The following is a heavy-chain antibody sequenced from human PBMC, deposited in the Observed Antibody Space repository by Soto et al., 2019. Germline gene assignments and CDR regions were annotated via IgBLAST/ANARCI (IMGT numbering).Heavy chain of an antibody. CDR2: MYKTGST. V-gene: IGHV4-59*01. CDR1: GGSISSAY. Sequence: SXTLSLTCAVSGGSISSAYWSCIRQPPSKGLEWIGYMYKTGSTVYNPSLKSRVTISVDTSKNQFYLKVNSVTAADTAVYYCARDLWGYCGTDCYPLDVWGQGTTVTVSS. J-gene: IGHJ6*02. D-gene: IGHD2-21*02. CDR3: ARDLWGYCGTDCYPLDV.